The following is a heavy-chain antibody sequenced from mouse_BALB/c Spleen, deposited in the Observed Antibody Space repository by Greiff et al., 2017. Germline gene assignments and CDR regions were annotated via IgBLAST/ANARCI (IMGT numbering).Heavy chain of an antibody. V-gene: IGHV3-6*02. CDR2: ISYDGSN. J-gene: IGHJ4*01. D-gene: IGHD2-1*01. CDR3: ARGAVSTLDY. CDR1: GYSITSGYY. Sequence: EVKLMESGPGLVKPSQSLSLTCSVTGYSITSGYYWNWIRQFPGNKLEWMGYISYDGSNNYNPSLKNRISITRDTSKNQFFLKLNSVTTEDTATYYCARGAVSTLDYWGQGTSVTVSS.